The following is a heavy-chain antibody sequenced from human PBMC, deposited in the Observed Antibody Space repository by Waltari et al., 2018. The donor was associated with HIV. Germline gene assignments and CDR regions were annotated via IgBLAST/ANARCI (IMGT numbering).Heavy chain of an antibody. CDR1: GYSISSGYS. CDR3: AREPDYGDYGANRYYYYYGMDV. CDR2: IYHSGST. D-gene: IGHD4-17*01. V-gene: IGHV4-38-2*02. J-gene: IGHJ6*02. Sequence: QVQLQESGPGLVKPSETLSLTCAVSGYSISSGYSWGWIGPPPGKGLEWIGSIYHSGSTYYNPSLKSRVTISVDTSKNQFSLKLSSVTAADTAVYYCAREPDYGDYGANRYYYYYGMDVWGQGTTVTVSS.